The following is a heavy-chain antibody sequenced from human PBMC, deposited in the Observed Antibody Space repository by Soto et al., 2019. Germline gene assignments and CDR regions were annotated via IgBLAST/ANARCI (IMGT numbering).Heavy chain of an antibody. CDR3: AKSLIGDYGGYYFDY. Sequence: GGSLRLSCAASGFTFSSYAMSWVRQAPGKGLEWVSAISGSGGSTYYADSVKGRFTISRDNSKNTLYLQMNSLRAEDTAVYYCAKSLIGDYGGYYFDYWGQGTLVTVSS. V-gene: IGHV3-23*01. CDR2: ISGSGGST. J-gene: IGHJ4*02. CDR1: GFTFSSYA. D-gene: IGHD2-21*02.